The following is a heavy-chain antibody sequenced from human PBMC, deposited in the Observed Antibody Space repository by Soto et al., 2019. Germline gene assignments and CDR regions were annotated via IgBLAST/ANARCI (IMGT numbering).Heavy chain of an antibody. Sequence: GGSLRLSCAASGFTFSSYAMSWVRQAPGKGLEWVSAISGSGGSTYYADSVKGRFTISRDNSKNTLYLQMNSLRAEDTAVYYCAKAPPNCSSTSCYFFDYWGQGTLVTVSS. CDR3: AKAPPNCSSTSCYFFDY. J-gene: IGHJ4*02. V-gene: IGHV3-23*01. CDR1: GFTFSSYA. CDR2: ISGSGGST. D-gene: IGHD2-2*01.